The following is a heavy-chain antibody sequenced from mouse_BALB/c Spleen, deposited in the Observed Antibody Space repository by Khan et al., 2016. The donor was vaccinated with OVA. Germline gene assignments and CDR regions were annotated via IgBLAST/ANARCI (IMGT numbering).Heavy chain of an antibody. CDR2: IYPGNSDT. Sequence: VQLKQSGTVLARPGASVKMSCKGSGYTFTNYWMHWVKQRPGQGLEWIGVIYPGNSDTNYNQKFKGKAKLTVVTSTSTAYMELNSLTNEDSAVYYCSRNGFGNYESWDYWGQGTTLTVSS. V-gene: IGHV1-5*01. J-gene: IGHJ2*01. D-gene: IGHD2-1*01. CDR3: SRNGFGNYESWDY. CDR1: GYTFTNYW.